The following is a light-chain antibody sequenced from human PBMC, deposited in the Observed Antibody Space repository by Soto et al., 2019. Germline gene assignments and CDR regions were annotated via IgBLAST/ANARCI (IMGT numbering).Light chain of an antibody. Sequence: EIVLTQSPATLSLSPGERANLSCRASQSVSSYLAWYQQKPGQAPRLLIYDASNRATGIPVRFSGSGSGTDFTLTISSLEPEDFAVYYCQQRSNWPLLTFGGGTKVEIK. CDR2: DAS. CDR3: QQRSNWPLLT. J-gene: IGKJ4*01. V-gene: IGKV3-11*01. CDR1: QSVSSY.